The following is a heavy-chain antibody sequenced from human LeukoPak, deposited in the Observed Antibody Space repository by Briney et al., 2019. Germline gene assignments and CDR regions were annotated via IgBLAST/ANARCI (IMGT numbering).Heavy chain of an antibody. Sequence: ASVKVSCKASGYTFTSYGISWVRQAPGQGLEWMGWISAYNGNTNYAQKLQGRVTMTPDTSTSTAYMELRSLRSDDTAVYYCASSRAGGYFDYWGQGTLVTVSS. CDR3: ASSRAGGYFDY. CDR1: GYTFTSYG. V-gene: IGHV1-18*04. D-gene: IGHD3-16*01. CDR2: ISAYNGNT. J-gene: IGHJ4*02.